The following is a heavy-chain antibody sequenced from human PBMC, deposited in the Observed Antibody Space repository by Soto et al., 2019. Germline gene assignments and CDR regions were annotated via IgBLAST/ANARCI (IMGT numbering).Heavy chain of an antibody. J-gene: IGHJ4*02. CDR3: ARDLDGSGSYYTDY. D-gene: IGHD3-10*01. CDR2: ISAYNGNT. V-gene: IGHV1-18*01. Sequence: ASVTVSCKASGYMFVTYGINWVRQAPGQGLEWMGWISAYNGNTKYAQNLQGRVTMTTDATTSTAYMEMRSLRSDDTAVYYCARDLDGSGSYYTDYWGPGTLGTAPQ. CDR1: GYMFVTYG.